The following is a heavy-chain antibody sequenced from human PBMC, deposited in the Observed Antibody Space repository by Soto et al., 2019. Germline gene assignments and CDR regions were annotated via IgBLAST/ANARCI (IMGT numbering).Heavy chain of an antibody. CDR3: ARADYYYYYGMDV. Sequence: QVQLQESGPGLVKPSQTLSLTCTVSGGSISSGDYYWSWIRQPPGKGLEWIGYIYYSGSTYYNPSLKRRVTILADTSTNHFSLKMSSVTAAAAAVYYCARADYYYYYGMDVWGQGTTVTVSS. J-gene: IGHJ6*02. CDR2: IYYSGST. CDR1: GGSISSGDYY. V-gene: IGHV4-30-4*01.